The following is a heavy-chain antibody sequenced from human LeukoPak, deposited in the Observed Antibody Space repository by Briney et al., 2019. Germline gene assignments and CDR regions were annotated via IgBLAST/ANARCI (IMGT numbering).Heavy chain of an antibody. J-gene: IGHJ4*02. CDR3: AKDWNYGSYFDY. V-gene: IGHV3-30*02. CDR1: GFTFSSYG. D-gene: IGHD1-7*01. CDR2: IRYDGSNV. Sequence: GGSLRLSRAGSGFTFSSYGIHWVRQAPGKGLEWVTFIRYDGSNVQYADSVQGRFTISRDNSKNTVYLQMNSLRVEDSGLYYCAKDWNYGSYFDYWGQGTLVTVSS.